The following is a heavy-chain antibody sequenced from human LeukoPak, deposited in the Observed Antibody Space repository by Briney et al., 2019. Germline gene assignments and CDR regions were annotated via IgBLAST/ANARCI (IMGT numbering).Heavy chain of an antibody. Sequence: SETLSLTCAVYGGSFSGYYWSWIRQPPGRGLEWIGEINHSGSTNYNPSLKSRVTMSVDTSKNQFSLKLSSVTAADTAVYYCARDHHGLNWFDPWGQGTLVTVSS. CDR3: ARDHHGLNWFDP. CDR1: GGSFSGYY. J-gene: IGHJ5*02. V-gene: IGHV4-34*01. D-gene: IGHD3-16*01. CDR2: INHSGST.